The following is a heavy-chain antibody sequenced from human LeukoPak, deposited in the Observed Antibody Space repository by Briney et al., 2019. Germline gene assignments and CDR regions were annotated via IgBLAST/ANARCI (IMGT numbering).Heavy chain of an antibody. CDR3: ARETYYYDSTSYYLFDY. V-gene: IGHV4-61*02. CDR1: GGSISSGTYY. Sequence: SQTLSLTCTVSGGSISSGTYYWSWIRQPAGKGLEWIGRIYTSGSTHYNPSLKRRVTISVDTAKNQVSLKLTSVTAADPAVYYCARETYYYDSTSYYLFDYWGQGTLVTVSS. J-gene: IGHJ4*02. CDR2: IYTSGST. D-gene: IGHD3-22*01.